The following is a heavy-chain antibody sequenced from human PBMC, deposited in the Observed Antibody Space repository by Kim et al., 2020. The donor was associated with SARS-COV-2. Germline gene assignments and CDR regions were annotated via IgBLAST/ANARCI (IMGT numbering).Heavy chain of an antibody. D-gene: IGHD6-13*01. V-gene: IGHV3-7*03. J-gene: IGHJ4*02. CDR3: ATHDSWRFDY. CDR2: IKPDGSVQ. CDR1: GLSFSNSW. Sequence: GGSLRLSCAASGLSFSNSWMSWVRQTPGKGLEWVANIKPDGSVQYYGDSVRGRFTLSRDNGKKSLSLEMNSLWVDDTAVYYCATHDSWRFDYWGQGTLVT.